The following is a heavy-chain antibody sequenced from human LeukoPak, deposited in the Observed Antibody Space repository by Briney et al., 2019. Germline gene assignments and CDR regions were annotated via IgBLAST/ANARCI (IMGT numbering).Heavy chain of an antibody. Sequence: ASVKVSCKASGYTFTRYGISWVRQAPGQGLEWMGWISGYNGNIKYAQKVQGRVTMTTDTSTSTAYMELRSLRSDDTAVYYCARDCSGGSCYGGVDYWGQGTLGTV. CDR3: ARDCSGGSCYGGVDY. CDR2: ISGYNGNI. J-gene: IGHJ4*02. CDR1: GYTFTRYG. D-gene: IGHD2-15*01. V-gene: IGHV1-18*01.